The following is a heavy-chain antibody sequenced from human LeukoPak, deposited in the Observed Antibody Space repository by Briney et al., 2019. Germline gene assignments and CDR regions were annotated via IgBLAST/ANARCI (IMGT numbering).Heavy chain of an antibody. CDR2: IVVGSGNT. CDR1: GFTFTSSA. V-gene: IGHV1-58*01. CDR3: AADTGTAMGPYYYYYGMDV. Sequence: ASVKVSCKASGFTFTSSAVQWVRQARGQRLEWIGWIVVGSGNTNYAQKFQERVTIPRDMSTSTAYMELSSLRSEDTAVYYCAADTGTAMGPYYYYYGMDVWGQGTTVTVSS. J-gene: IGHJ6*02. D-gene: IGHD5-18*01.